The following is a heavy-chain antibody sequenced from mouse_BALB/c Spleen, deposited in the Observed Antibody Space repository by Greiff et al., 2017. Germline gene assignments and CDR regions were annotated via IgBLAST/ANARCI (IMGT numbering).Heavy chain of an antibody. D-gene: IGHD1-1*01. CDR1: GFTFSSYG. Sequence: EVHLVESGGDLVKPGGSLKLSCAASGFTFSSYGMSWVRQTPDKRLEWVATISSGGSYTYYPDSVKGRFTISRDNAKNTLYLQMSSLKSEDTAMYYCARPGKAYYFDYWGQGTTLTVSS. J-gene: IGHJ2*01. V-gene: IGHV5-6*01. CDR2: ISSGGSYT. CDR3: ARPGKAYYFDY.